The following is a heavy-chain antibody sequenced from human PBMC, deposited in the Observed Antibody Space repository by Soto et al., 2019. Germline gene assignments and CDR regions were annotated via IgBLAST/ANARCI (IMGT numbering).Heavy chain of an antibody. CDR2: IYYSGST. Sequence: SETLSLTCTVSGGSISSYYWSWIRQPPGKGLEWLAYIYYSGSTNYNPSLKSRLTISLDTSKNQFSLKLSSVTAADTAVYYCARARITGYCSGGSCYPTRHFDYWGQGTLVTVSS. CDR1: GGSISSYY. V-gene: IGHV4-59*08. D-gene: IGHD2-15*01. J-gene: IGHJ4*02. CDR3: ARARITGYCSGGSCYPTRHFDY.